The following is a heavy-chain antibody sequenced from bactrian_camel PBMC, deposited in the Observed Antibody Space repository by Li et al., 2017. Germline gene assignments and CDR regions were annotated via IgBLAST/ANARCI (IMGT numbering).Heavy chain of an antibody. CDR2: IDSDNST. CDR1: GHTDWDLC. V-gene: IGHV3S55*01. Sequence: HVQLVESGGGSVQSGRSLRLACAGSGHTDWDLCMGWFRQAPGKEREGVASIDSDNSTTYGDSVKGRFTISKDNAKNTLYLQMNSLKPEDTAMYYCAADLGPCQVRGRNLVPRPTTFGYWGQGTQVTVS. CDR3: AADLGPCQVRGRNLVPRPTTFGY. J-gene: IGHJ6*01. D-gene: IGHD1*01.